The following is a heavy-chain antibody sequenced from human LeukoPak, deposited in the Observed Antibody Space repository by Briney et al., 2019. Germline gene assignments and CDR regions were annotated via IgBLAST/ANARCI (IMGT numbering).Heavy chain of an antibody. CDR1: GGSISYYY. V-gene: IGHV4-59*08. D-gene: IGHD2-15*01. CDR2: IYHSGST. Sequence: PSETLYVTCTVAGGSISYYYWTWMRQPPGKRLYWIGHIYHSGSTNYNPSFKSRVTISVDTSKNHFSLELSSVTAADTAVYYCVRHAATRHNYGMDVWGRGTTVTVSS. J-gene: IGHJ6*02. CDR3: VRHAATRHNYGMDV.